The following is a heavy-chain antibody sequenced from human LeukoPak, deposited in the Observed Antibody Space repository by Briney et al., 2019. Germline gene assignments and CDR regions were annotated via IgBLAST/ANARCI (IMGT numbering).Heavy chain of an antibody. CDR3: AKEGSMLPYYDFWSGYYNNWFDP. CDR2: ISGSGGST. CDR1: GFTFSSYA. J-gene: IGHJ5*02. Sequence: GSLRLSCAASGFTFSSYAMSWVRQAPGKGLEWVSAISGSGGSTYYADSVKGRFTISRDNSKNTLYLQMNSLRDEDTAVYYCAKEGSMLPYYDFWSGYYNNWFDPWGQGTLVTVSS. V-gene: IGHV3-23*01. D-gene: IGHD3-3*01.